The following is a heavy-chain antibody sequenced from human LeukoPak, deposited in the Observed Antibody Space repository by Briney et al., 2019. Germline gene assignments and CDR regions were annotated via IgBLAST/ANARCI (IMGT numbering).Heavy chain of an antibody. Sequence: GGSLRLSCAASGFTFSSYSMNWVRQAPGKGLEWVSPISSSSSYIYYADSVKGRFTISRDNAKNSLYLQMNSLRAEDTAVYYCARESYYDSSGPADAFDIWGQGTMVTVSS. CDR3: ARESYYDSSGPADAFDI. V-gene: IGHV3-21*01. D-gene: IGHD3-22*01. CDR1: GFTFSSYS. CDR2: ISSSSSYI. J-gene: IGHJ3*02.